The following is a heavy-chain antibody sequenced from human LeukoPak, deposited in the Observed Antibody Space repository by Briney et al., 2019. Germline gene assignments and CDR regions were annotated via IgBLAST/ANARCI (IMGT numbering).Heavy chain of an antibody. V-gene: IGHV4-34*01. CDR2: INHSGST. D-gene: IGHD1-26*01. J-gene: IGHJ3*02. CDR3: ARPRGGSYVHAFDI. CDR1: GGSFSGYY. Sequence: PSETLSLTCAVYGGSFSGYYWSWIRQPPGKGLEWIGEINHSGSTNYNPSLKSRVTISVDTSKNQFSLKLSSVTAADTAVYYCARPRGGSYVHAFDIWGQGTMVTVSS.